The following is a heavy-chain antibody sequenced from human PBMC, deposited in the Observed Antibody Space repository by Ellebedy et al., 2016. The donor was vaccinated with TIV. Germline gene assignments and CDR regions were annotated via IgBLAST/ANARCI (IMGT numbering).Heavy chain of an antibody. D-gene: IGHD4-11*01. V-gene: IGHV3-53*01. Sequence: GESLKISCAASGITVNSSYMSWVRQAPGQGLEWISVIYSAGSTNYADSVKGRFTISRDNSKNTLYLQMSSLRAEDTAVYYCAKSMFEDYSLTPNPYCFDYWGQGTLVTVSS. J-gene: IGHJ4*02. CDR3: AKSMFEDYSLTPNPYCFDY. CDR2: IYSAGST. CDR1: GITVNSSY.